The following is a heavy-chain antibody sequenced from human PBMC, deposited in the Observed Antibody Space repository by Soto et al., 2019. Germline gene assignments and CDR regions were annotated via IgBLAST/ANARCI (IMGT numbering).Heavy chain of an antibody. Sequence: SETLSLTCTVSGDSISSSSFYWGWIRQPPGKGLEWIWSIYHSGNTYYNPSLKSRVSISLDTSKNHFYLKLTSVNAADTAVYYCARVKLAGRGGCDYWGLGTLVTVS. V-gene: IGHV4-39*02. CDR3: ARVKLAGRGGCDY. CDR2: IYHSGNT. J-gene: IGHJ4*02. CDR1: GDSISSSSFY. D-gene: IGHD2-15*01.